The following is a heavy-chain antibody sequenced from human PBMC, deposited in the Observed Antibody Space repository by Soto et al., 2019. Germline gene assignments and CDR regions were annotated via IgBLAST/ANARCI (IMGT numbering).Heavy chain of an antibody. J-gene: IGHJ4*02. Sequence: SETLSLTCAVYGGSFSGYYWSWIRQPPGKGLEWIGEINHSGSTNYNPSLKSRVTISVDTSKNQFSLKLSSVTAADTAVYYCASGRVVPAANHWNYVGNFDYWGQGTLVTVSS. CDR3: ASGRVVPAANHWNYVGNFDY. CDR1: GGSFSGYY. CDR2: INHSGST. D-gene: IGHD2-2*01. V-gene: IGHV4-34*01.